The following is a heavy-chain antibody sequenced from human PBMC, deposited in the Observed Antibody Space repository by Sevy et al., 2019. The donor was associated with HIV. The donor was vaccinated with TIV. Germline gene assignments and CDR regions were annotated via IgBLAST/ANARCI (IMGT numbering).Heavy chain of an antibody. CDR2: IKSKKDGGTT. D-gene: IGHD4-17*01. CDR1: GFTFSNTW. V-gene: IGHV3-15*01. J-gene: IGHJ3*02. CDR3: TTMGWHGGFDI. Sequence: GESLKISCAASGFTFSNTWMSWVRQAPGKGLELVGRIKSKKDGGTTDYAAPVIGRFTISRDDSKSTLYLRMNSLKIEDTAVYYRTTMGWHGGFDIWGQGAMVTVSS.